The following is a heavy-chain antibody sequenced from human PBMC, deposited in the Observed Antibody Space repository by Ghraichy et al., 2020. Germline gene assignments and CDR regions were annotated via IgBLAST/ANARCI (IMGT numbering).Heavy chain of an antibody. J-gene: IGHJ4*02. D-gene: IGHD1-26*01. CDR3: AKDIRGSYRLTFDY. Sequence: GGSLRLSCAASGFTFDDYAMHWVRQAPGKGLEWVSGISWNSGSIGYADSVKGRFTISRDNAKNSLYLQMNSLRAEDTALYYCAKDIRGSYRLTFDYWGQGTLVTVSS. V-gene: IGHV3-9*01. CDR2: ISWNSGSI. CDR1: GFTFDDYA.